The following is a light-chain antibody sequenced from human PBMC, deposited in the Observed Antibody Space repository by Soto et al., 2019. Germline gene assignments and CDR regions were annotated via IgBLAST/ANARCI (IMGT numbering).Light chain of an antibody. J-gene: IGLJ2*01. CDR3: RSYTSSSTLVV. CDR2: DVS. V-gene: IGLV2-14*01. Sequence: QSALTQPASVSGSPGQSITISCTGTSSDVGGYNYVSWYQQHPGKAPKLMIYDVSNRPSGVSNRFSGSQSGNTASLTIAGLQAEDEADYYCRSYTSSSTLVVFCGGTKVTVL. CDR1: SSDVGGYNY.